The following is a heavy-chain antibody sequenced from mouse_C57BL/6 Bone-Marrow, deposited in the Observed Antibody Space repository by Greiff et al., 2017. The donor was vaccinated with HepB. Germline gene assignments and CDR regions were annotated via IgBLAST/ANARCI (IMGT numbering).Heavy chain of an antibody. V-gene: IGHV1-53*01. CDR1: GYTFTSYW. CDR2: INPSNGGT. CDR3: ARHEGLRRRAYYSMDY. J-gene: IGHJ4*01. Sequence: QVQLQQPGTELVKPGASVKLSCKASGYTFTSYWMHWVKQRPGQGLQWIGNINPSNGGTNSNETFKSKATLTVDKSSSTAYMQLSSLTSEDSAFYYCARHEGLRRRAYYSMDYWGQGTTVTVSS. D-gene: IGHD2-4*01.